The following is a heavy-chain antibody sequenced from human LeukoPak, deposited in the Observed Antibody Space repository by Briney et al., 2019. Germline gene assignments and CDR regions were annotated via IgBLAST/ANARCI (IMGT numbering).Heavy chain of an antibody. CDR3: AKERFDYYDSSGPNDY. Sequence: GGSLRLSCSASGFVFSIYTMYWVRQAPGKGLEWVSAISGSGGSTYYADSVKGRFTISRDNSKNTLYLQMNSLRAEDTAVYYCAKERFDYYDSSGPNDYWGQGTLVTVSS. CDR2: ISGSGGST. CDR1: GFVFSIYT. D-gene: IGHD3-22*01. J-gene: IGHJ4*02. V-gene: IGHV3-23*01.